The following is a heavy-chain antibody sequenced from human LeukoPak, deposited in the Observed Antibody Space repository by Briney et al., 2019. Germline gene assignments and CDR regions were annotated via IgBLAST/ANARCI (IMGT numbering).Heavy chain of an antibody. V-gene: IGHV4-59*01. CDR1: GGFISSYY. D-gene: IGHD2-15*01. Sequence: SETLSLTCTVSGGFISSYYWSWIRQSPGKGLEWIGYIYYSGSTNYNPSLKSRVTISVDTSKNQFSLKLSSVTAADTAVYYCARLVVVAASGYYYYYMDVWGKGTTVTVSS. CDR2: IYYSGST. J-gene: IGHJ6*03. CDR3: ARLVVVAASGYYYYYMDV.